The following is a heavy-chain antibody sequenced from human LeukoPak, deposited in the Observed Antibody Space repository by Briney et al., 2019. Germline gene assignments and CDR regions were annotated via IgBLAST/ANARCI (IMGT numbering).Heavy chain of an antibody. Sequence: GASVKVSCKASGFALTTYNIVWLRQAPGQGLKWVGWITAFNDNTNYAQKVQGRVTMTRDTSTSTAYMELRSLRSDDTAVYYCARLSSHYGDYKVDPWGQGTLVTVSS. V-gene: IGHV1-18*01. CDR1: GFALTTYN. D-gene: IGHD4-17*01. CDR3: ARLSSHYGDYKVDP. J-gene: IGHJ5*02. CDR2: ITAFNDNT.